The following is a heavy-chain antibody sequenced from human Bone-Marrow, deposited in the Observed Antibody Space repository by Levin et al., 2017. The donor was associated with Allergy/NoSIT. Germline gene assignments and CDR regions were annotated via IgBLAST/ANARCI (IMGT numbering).Heavy chain of an antibody. J-gene: IGHJ5*02. CDR3: ARVLGYYASGTYYKNWFDP. Sequence: ASVKVSCKASGYIFIDYFIHWVRQAPGQGLEWMGIINPSGGSTHYAQNFQGRVAMTSDTSTRTVYMELSSLRSEDTAIYYCARVLGYYASGTYYKNWFDPWGLGTLVTVSS. CDR1: GYIFIDYF. CDR2: INPSGGST. D-gene: IGHD3-10*01. V-gene: IGHV1-46*03.